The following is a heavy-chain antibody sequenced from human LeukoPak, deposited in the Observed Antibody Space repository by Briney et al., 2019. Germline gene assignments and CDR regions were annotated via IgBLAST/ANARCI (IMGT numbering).Heavy chain of an antibody. J-gene: IGHJ4*02. CDR3: AREGRHSLDY. V-gene: IGHV3-11*05. CDR1: GFTFSDYY. Sequence: GGSLRLSCAASGFTFSDYYMSWIRQAPGKGLEWVSYISSSSSYANYADSVKGRFTISRDNAKNSLYLQMNSLRAEDTAVYYCAREGRHSLDYWGQGTLVTVSS. CDR2: ISSSSSYA.